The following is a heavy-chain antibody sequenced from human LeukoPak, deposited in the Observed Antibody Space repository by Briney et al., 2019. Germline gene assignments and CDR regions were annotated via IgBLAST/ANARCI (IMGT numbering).Heavy chain of an antibody. Sequence: PGGSLRLSCVGSGFTFSDAWMSWVRQAPGKGLEWVGRIKSKSDGGTIDFAAPVKGRFTISRDDSRNTLYLQMNSLKTEDTAVYYCTTRRQDGWWGQGTLVTVS. D-gene: IGHD2-15*01. J-gene: IGHJ4*02. CDR3: TTRRQDGW. V-gene: IGHV3-15*01. CDR1: GFTFSDAW. CDR2: IKSKSDGGTI.